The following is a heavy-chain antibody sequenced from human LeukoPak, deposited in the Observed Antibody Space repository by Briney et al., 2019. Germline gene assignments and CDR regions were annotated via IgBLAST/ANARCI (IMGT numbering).Heavy chain of an antibody. CDR2: ISGSGGST. CDR3: AKGGYGDYENPVAFDI. V-gene: IGHV3-23*01. CDR1: GFTFSSYA. J-gene: IGHJ3*02. Sequence: LSGGSLRLSCAASGFTFSSYAMSWVRQAPGKGLEWVSAISGSGGSTYYADSVKGRFTISRDNSKNTLYLQMNSLRAEDTAVYYCAKGGYGDYENPVAFDIWGQGTMITVSS. D-gene: IGHD4-17*01.